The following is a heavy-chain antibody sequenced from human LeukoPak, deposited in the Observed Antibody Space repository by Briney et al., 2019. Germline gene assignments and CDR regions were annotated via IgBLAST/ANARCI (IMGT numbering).Heavy chain of an antibody. CDR3: ARGGRHNWFDP. V-gene: IGHV3-23*01. J-gene: IGHJ5*02. D-gene: IGHD3-16*01. CDR2: ISGSGGST. Sequence: GGSLRLSCAASGFTFSSYAMSWVRQAPGKGLEWFSAISGSGGSTYYADFVKGRFTISRDNAKNSLYLQMNSLRAEDTAVYYCARGGRHNWFDPWGQGTLVTVSS. CDR1: GFTFSSYA.